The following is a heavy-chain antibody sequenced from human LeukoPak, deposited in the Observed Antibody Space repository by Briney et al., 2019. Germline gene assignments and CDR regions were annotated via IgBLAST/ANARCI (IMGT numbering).Heavy chain of an antibody. D-gene: IGHD6-19*01. V-gene: IGHV3-7*05. Sequence: GGSLRLSCAASRFTFSNYWMSLVRQAAGKGLEWVANINQDGSEKYYLNSVKGRFTISRDKAKNSLYLQINSLRADDTAIYYCVRDGSGYDYWGQGTLVTVSS. CDR1: RFTFSNYW. CDR3: VRDGSGYDY. J-gene: IGHJ4*02. CDR2: INQDGSEK.